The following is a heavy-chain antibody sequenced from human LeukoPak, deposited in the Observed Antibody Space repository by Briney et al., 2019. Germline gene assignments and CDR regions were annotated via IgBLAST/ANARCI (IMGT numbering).Heavy chain of an antibody. D-gene: IGHD3-9*01. J-gene: IGHJ4*02. V-gene: IGHV3-9*01. CDR3: AKGGHLDYDILTGYPDD. Sequence: PGGSLRLSCAPSGFTFDDYAMHWVRQAPGKGLEWVSGISWNSGTIGYADSVKGRFTISRDNAKNSLYLQMNSLRAEDTALYYCAKGGHLDYDILTGYPDDWGQGTLVTVSS. CDR2: ISWNSGTI. CDR1: GFTFDDYA.